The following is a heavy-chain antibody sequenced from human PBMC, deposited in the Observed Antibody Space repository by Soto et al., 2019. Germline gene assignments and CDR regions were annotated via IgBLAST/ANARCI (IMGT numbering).Heavy chain of an antibody. D-gene: IGHD5-12*01. CDR3: VRGIYPSSAGGPFDL. J-gene: IGHJ4*02. Sequence: EVHLLESGGGLVQSGGSLTISCTASGFVFSNYAVTWVRRTPGQGLEWVSAITASGGTTYYADSVKGRFTISRDNSVDNLFLHMSSLKADDTALYYCVRGIYPSSAGGPFDLWGQGTLVTVSS. CDR2: ITASGGTT. CDR1: GFVFSNYA. V-gene: IGHV3-23*01.